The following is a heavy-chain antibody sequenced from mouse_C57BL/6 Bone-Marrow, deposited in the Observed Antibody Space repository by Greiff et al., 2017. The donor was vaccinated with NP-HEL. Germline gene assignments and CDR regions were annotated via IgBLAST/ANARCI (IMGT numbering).Heavy chain of an antibody. CDR2: IDPNSGGT. V-gene: IGHV1-72*01. CDR1: GYTFTSYL. CDR3: ATDYYGSSSMDY. D-gene: IGHD1-1*01. Sequence: QVQLQQPGAELVKPGASVKMSCKASGYTFTSYLMHWVKQRPGRGLEWIGRIDPNSGGTKYNEKFKSKATLTVDKPSSTAYMQLNSLASEDSAVYYYATDYYGSSSMDYWGQGTTLTGSS. J-gene: IGHJ2*01.